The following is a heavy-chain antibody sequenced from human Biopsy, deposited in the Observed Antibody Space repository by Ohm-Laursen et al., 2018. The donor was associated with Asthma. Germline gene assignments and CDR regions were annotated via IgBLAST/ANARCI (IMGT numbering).Heavy chain of an antibody. J-gene: IGHJ5*02. CDR3: ARDGRWFDP. Sequence: GSLRLSCAASGFSFSSYWMSWVRQAPGKGLKWVANIKQDGSEKYYVDSVKGRFSTSRDNAKNSLYLQMNSLRVEDTAVYYCARDGRWFDPWGQGTLVTVSS. CDR1: GFSFSSYW. V-gene: IGHV3-7*01. CDR2: IKQDGSEK.